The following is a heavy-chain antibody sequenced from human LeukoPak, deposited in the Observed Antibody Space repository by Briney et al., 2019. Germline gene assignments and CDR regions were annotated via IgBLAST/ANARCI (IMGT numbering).Heavy chain of an antibody. CDR3: ARAKLGIFDY. V-gene: IGHV6-1*01. CDR1: GDSLSSNSAA. Sequence: SQTLSLTCAISGDSLSSNSAAWDWIRQSPSRGLEWLGKTYYRSKWYNDYAVSVKSRITINPDTSKNHFSLQLNSVSPEDTAVYYCARAKLGIFDYWGQGTLVTVSS. CDR2: TYYRSKWYN. D-gene: IGHD7-27*01. J-gene: IGHJ4*02.